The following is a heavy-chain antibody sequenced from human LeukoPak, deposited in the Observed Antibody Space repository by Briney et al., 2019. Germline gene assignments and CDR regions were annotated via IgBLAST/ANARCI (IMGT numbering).Heavy chain of an antibody. CDR3: ARETPGPLDY. Sequence: GGSLRLSCAASGSTFSTYAMNWVRQAPGKGLEWVSVITESGGGMVYADSVKGRFTISRDNSRNTLHLQMNSLSADDTAIYYCARETPGPLDYWGQGTLVTVSS. J-gene: IGHJ4*02. CDR1: GSTFSTYA. V-gene: IGHV3-23*01. CDR2: ITESGGGM. D-gene: IGHD1-14*01.